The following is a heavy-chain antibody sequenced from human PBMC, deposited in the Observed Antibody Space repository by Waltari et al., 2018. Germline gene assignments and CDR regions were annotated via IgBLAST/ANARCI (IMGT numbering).Heavy chain of an antibody. D-gene: IGHD2-15*01. CDR2: IYYSGST. CDR1: GGSISSHY. CDR3: ARDPGYCSGGSCLGVNWFDP. Sequence: QVQLQESGPGLVKPSETLSLTCTVSGGSISSHYWSWIRQPRGKGREWIGYIYYSGSTNYNPSLKSRVTISVDTSKNQFSLKLSSVTAADTAVYYCARDPGYCSGGSCLGVNWFDPWGQGTLVTVSS. J-gene: IGHJ5*02. V-gene: IGHV4-59*11.